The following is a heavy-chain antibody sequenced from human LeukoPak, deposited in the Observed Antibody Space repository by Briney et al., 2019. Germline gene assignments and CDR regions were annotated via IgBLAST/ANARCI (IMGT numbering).Heavy chain of an antibody. J-gene: IGHJ4*01. Sequence: KSSETLSLTCTVSGGSISSYYWSWIRQPPGKGLEWIGYIYYSGSTNYNPSLKSRVTISVDTSKNQFSLKLSSVTAADTAVYYCARHLRKGSWASFFDYWGQEPWSPSPQ. CDR3: ARHLRKGSWASFFDY. V-gene: IGHV4-59*08. D-gene: IGHD6-13*01. CDR1: GGSISSYY. CDR2: IYYSGST.